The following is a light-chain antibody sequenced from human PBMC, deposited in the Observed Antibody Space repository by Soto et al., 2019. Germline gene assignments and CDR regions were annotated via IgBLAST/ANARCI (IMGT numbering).Light chain of an antibody. CDR2: DAS. J-gene: IGKJ1*01. Sequence: DIKMTQSPSTLSASVGDRVTITCRASRSISSWLAWYQQKPGKAPKLLIYDASSLESGVPSRFSGSGSGTEFTLTITSLQPDDFATYYCQQYNSYPWTFGQGTKVDI. CDR1: RSISSW. V-gene: IGKV1-5*01. CDR3: QQYNSYPWT.